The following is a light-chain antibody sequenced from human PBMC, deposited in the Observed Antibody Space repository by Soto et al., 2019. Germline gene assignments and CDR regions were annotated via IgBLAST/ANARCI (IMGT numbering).Light chain of an antibody. CDR1: SSDVGGYNY. Sequence: QSLLTQPASVSGSPGQSITISCTGTSSDVGGYNYVSWYQQHPGKAPKLMIYEVSNRPSGVPNRFSGSKSGNTASLTISGLQAEDEADYYCSSYTSSSTHNYVFGTGTKVTVL. V-gene: IGLV2-14*01. J-gene: IGLJ1*01. CDR3: SSYTSSSTHNYV. CDR2: EVS.